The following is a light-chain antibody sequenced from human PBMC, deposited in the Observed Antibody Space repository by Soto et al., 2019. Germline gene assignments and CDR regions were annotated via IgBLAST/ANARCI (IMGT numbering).Light chain of an antibody. CDR1: SSDVGGYNY. CDR3: SSYTRSSTYV. Sequence: QSVLTQPASVSGSPGQSITISCTGTSSDVGGYNYVSWYQQHPGKAPKLMIYEVSNRPSGVSNRFSGSKSGNTASLTISGLQAEDESAYYCSSYTRSSTYVFGTGTKLTVL. V-gene: IGLV2-14*01. CDR2: EVS. J-gene: IGLJ1*01.